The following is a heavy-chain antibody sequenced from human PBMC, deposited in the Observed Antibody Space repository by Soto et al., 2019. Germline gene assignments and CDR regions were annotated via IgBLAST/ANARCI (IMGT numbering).Heavy chain of an antibody. CDR2: ISAGGGET. CDR1: GFTFSTYA. Sequence: GGSLRLSCAASGFTFSTYAMSWVRQAPGKGLEWVSAISAGGGETYYEDSLKGRFTISRDNSIKTLYLQMNSLRTEDTAVYYCAHPRGYGVFDAYDIWGQGTLVTVS. CDR3: AHPRGYGVFDAYDI. V-gene: IGHV3-23*01. D-gene: IGHD4-17*01. J-gene: IGHJ3*02.